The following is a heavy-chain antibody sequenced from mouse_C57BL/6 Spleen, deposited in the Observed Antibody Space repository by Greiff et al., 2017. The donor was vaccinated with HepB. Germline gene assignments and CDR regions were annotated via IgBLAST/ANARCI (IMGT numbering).Heavy chain of an antibody. J-gene: IGHJ4*01. V-gene: IGHV1-82*01. CDR1: GYAFSSSW. Sequence: QVQLQQSGPELVKPGASVKISCKASGYAFSSSWMNWVKQRPGKGLEWIGRIYPGDGDTNYNGKFKGKATLTADKSSSTAYIQHSSLTSEDSAVYFGARSEYDDGYAMDYWGQGTSVTVSS. CDR2: IYPGDGDT. D-gene: IGHD2-4*01. CDR3: ARSEYDDGYAMDY.